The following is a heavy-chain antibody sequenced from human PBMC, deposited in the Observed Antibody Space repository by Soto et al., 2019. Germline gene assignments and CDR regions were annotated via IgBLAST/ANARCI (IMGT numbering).Heavy chain of an antibody. Sequence: QVQLVQSGAEEKKPGASVKVSCKASGYTFTSYAMHWVRQAPGQRLEWMGWINAGNGNTKYSQKFQGRVTITRDTSASTAYMDLSSLRSEDTAVYFCARGTVVSHFDYWGQGTLVTVAS. CDR3: ARGTVVSHFDY. V-gene: IGHV1-3*05. CDR2: INAGNGNT. CDR1: GYTFTSYA. J-gene: IGHJ4*02. D-gene: IGHD2-15*01.